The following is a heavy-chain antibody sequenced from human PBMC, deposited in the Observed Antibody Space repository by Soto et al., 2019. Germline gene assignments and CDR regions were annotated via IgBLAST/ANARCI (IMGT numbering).Heavy chain of an antibody. J-gene: IGHJ4*02. V-gene: IGHV5-10-1*01. CDR3: ARHKSGGGSYPFDY. Sequence: ESLTVSCKGSGFTFTSYWINLVRQMPGKGLEWMGRVDPKDSYTNYSPSFQGHVTISPDKSVSTAYLKWSSLKASDTAIYYCARHKSGGGSYPFDYWGQGTLVTVSS. CDR2: VDPKDSYT. CDR1: GFTFTSYW. D-gene: IGHD2-21*01.